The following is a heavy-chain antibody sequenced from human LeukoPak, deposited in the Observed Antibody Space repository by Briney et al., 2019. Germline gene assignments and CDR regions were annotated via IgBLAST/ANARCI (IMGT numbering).Heavy chain of an antibody. V-gene: IGHV3-7*01. CDR1: GFTFGDYA. D-gene: IGHD3-3*01. CDR3: AREDDFWSGYEVFDY. Sequence: GGSLRLSCTASGFTFGDYAMSWFRQAPGKGLEWVANIKQDGSEKCYVDSVKGRFTISRDNAKNSLYLQMNSLRAEDTAVYYCAREDDFWSGYEVFDYWGQGTLVTVSS. CDR2: IKQDGSEK. J-gene: IGHJ4*02.